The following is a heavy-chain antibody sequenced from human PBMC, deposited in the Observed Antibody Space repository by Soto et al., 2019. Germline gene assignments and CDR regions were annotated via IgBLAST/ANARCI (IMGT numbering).Heavy chain of an antibody. Sequence: GGSLRLSCAASGFTFSNTWMSGVRQAPGKGLEWVGRIKSKTDGGTTDYAAPVKGRFTISRDDSKNTLYLQMNSLKTEDTAVYYCTTDPEYSSSFDPWGQGTLVTVSS. CDR1: GFTFSNTW. V-gene: IGHV3-15*01. D-gene: IGHD6-6*01. CDR2: IKSKTDGGTT. J-gene: IGHJ5*02. CDR3: TTDPEYSSSFDP.